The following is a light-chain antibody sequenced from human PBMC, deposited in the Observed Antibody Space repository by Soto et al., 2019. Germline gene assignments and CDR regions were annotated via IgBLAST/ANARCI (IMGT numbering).Light chain of an antibody. V-gene: IGKV3-20*01. Sequence: EIVLTQSPGTLSLSPGERATLSCRASQSVSSSYLAWYQQKPGQAPRLLIYGASSRATGIPDRFSGSGSGTDFTLTISRLEPEDFAVYYCQLYGTFGPGTKVDIK. CDR3: QLYGT. J-gene: IGKJ3*01. CDR2: GAS. CDR1: QSVSSSY.